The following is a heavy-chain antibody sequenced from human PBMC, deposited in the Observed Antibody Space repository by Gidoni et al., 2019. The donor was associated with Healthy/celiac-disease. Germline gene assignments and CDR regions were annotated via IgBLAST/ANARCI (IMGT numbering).Heavy chain of an antibody. CDR3: ARGIGGRSSSWYRY. J-gene: IGHJ4*02. V-gene: IGHV4-34*01. Sequence: QVQLQQWGAGLLKPSETLSLTCAVYGGSFSGYYWSWIRQPPGKGLEWIGEMNHSGSTNYNPSLKSRVTISVDTSKNQFSLKLSFVTAADTAVYYCARGIGGRSSSWYRYWGQGTLVTVSS. CDR1: GGSFSGYY. D-gene: IGHD6-13*01. CDR2: MNHSGST.